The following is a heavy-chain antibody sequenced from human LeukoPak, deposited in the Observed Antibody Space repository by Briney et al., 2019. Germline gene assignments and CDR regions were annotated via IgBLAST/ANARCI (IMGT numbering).Heavy chain of an antibody. V-gene: IGHV3-23*01. J-gene: IGHJ4*02. D-gene: IGHD3-22*01. Sequence: GSLRLSYAAAGFTFSSYAMTWVRQAPGKGLEWVSGIICSGGSTYYADSVKGRFTISRDNSKNTLYVQMNSLRAEDTAVYYCAKSDYYDSSGYYYGSDYWGQGTLVTVSS. CDR3: AKSDYYDSSGYYYGSDY. CDR2: IICSGGST. CDR1: GFTFSSYA.